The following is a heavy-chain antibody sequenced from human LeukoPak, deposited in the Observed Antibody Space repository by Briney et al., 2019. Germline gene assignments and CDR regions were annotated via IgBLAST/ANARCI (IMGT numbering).Heavy chain of an antibody. Sequence: SETLSLTCAVYGDSFSGYYWNWTRQPPGKGLGWIGEINHSGSTNYNPSLKSRGTISVDTSKNQFSLKLSSVTAADTAVYYCARHSRLGGDFDYWGQGTLVTVSS. D-gene: IGHD4-11*01. CDR2: INHSGST. CDR1: GDSFSGYY. V-gene: IGHV4-34*01. J-gene: IGHJ4*01. CDR3: ARHSRLGGDFDY.